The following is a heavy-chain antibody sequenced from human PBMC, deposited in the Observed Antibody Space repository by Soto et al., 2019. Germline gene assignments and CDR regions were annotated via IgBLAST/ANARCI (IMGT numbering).Heavy chain of an antibody. CDR3: ARHRAEDSSITRYFDY. CDR1: GFTFSTYS. D-gene: IGHD2-15*01. CDR2: IKQDGIEK. V-gene: IGHV3-7*01. Sequence: GRSLRLSCAASGFTFSTYSMTWVRQSPGRGLEWVANIKQDGIEKYYVDSVRGRFTISRDNAKNSLYLQMISLRAEDTAVYYCARHRAEDSSITRYFDYWGQGILVTVSS. J-gene: IGHJ4*02.